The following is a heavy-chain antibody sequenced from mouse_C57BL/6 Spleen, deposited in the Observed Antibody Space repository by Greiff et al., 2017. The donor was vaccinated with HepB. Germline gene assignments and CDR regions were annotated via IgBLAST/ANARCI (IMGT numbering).Heavy chain of an antibody. CDR2: ISSGGSYT. D-gene: IGHD2-3*01. CDR3: ARQGDGYYWYFDV. V-gene: IGHV5-6*01. CDR1: GFTFSSYG. J-gene: IGHJ1*03. Sequence: VQLKESGGDLVKPGGSLKLSCAASGFTFSSYGMSWVRPTPDKRLEWVATISSGGSYTYYPDSVKGRFTISRDNAKNTLYLQMSSLKSEDTAMYYCARQGDGYYWYFDVWGTGTTVTVSS.